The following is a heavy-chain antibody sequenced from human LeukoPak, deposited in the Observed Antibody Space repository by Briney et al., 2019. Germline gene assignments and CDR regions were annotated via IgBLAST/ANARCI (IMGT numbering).Heavy chain of an antibody. Sequence: ASVKVSCKASGYTFSNYGFSWLRQAPGQGLEWMGWISAYDGNTNYAQSLLGRVTMTTDTSTNTAYMELRSLRSDDTAVYYCARQVDYRWYYFDYWGQGTLVTVSS. V-gene: IGHV1-18*01. CDR3: ARQVDYRWYYFDY. J-gene: IGHJ4*02. D-gene: IGHD4-11*01. CDR2: ISAYDGNT. CDR1: GYTFSNYG.